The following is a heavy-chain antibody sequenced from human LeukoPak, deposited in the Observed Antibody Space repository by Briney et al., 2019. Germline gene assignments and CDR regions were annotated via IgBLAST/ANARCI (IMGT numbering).Heavy chain of an antibody. CDR1: GFAFSSYG. CDR2: IRYDGSNK. V-gene: IGHV3-30*02. J-gene: IGHJ3*02. CDR3: AKGGGYSSSWYGI. D-gene: IGHD6-13*01. Sequence: PGGSLRLSCAASGFAFSSYGMHWVRPAPGKGLEWVAFIRYDGSNKYYADSVKGRFTISRDNSKNTLYLQMNSLRAEDTAVYYCAKGGGYSSSWYGIWGQGTMVTVSS.